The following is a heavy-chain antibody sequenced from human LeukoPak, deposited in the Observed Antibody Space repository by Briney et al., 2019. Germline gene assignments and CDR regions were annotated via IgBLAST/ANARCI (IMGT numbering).Heavy chain of an antibody. V-gene: IGHV1-18*01. D-gene: IGHD2-2*01. CDR1: GGTFSSYA. CDR2: ISAYNGNT. J-gene: IGHJ4*02. Sequence: ASVKVSCKASGGTFSSYAISWVRQAPGQGLEWMGWISAYNGNTNYAQKLQGRVTMTTDTSTSTAYMELSSLRSEDTAVYYCASGRTDIVVVPATLRNYYFDYWGQGTLVTVSS. CDR3: ASGRTDIVVVPATLRNYYFDY.